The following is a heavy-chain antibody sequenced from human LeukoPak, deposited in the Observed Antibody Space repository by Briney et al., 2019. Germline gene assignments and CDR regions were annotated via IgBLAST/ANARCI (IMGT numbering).Heavy chain of an antibody. J-gene: IGHJ4*02. CDR3: ARDDSSGYYYGDY. V-gene: IGHV1-2*02. CDR1: GGTFSSYA. Sequence: ASVKVSCKASGGTFSSYAISWVRQAPGQGLEWMGWINPNSGGTNYAQKFQGRVTMTRDTSISTAYMELSRLRSDDTAVYYCARDDSSGYYYGDYWGQGTLVTVSS. CDR2: INPNSGGT. D-gene: IGHD3-22*01.